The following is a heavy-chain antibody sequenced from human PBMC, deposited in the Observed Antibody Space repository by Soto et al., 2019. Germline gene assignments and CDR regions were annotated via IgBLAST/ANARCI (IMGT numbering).Heavy chain of an antibody. V-gene: IGHV3-33*01. D-gene: IGHD2-21*02. CDR2: IWYDGSNK. CDR3: ARDLAPYCGGDCKIDY. Sequence: GGSLRLSCAASGFTFSNYGMHWVRQAPGKGLEWVAFIWYDGSNKFYADSVKGRFTISRDNSKNTLYLQMNSLRAEDTAVYYCARDLAPYCGGDCKIDYWGQGTLVTVS. CDR1: GFTFSNYG. J-gene: IGHJ4*02.